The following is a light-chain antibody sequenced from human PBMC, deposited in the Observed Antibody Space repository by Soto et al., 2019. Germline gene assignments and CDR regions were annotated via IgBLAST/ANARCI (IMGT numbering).Light chain of an antibody. Sequence: DIQMNQSPSSLSASVGDTVTITCRASQTIGSYLSWYHQIPGKPPKLLIYAVSRLQSGVPSRFSGSGSGTDFTLAISSRQPEDFATYYCQQSLNTPYSFGQGT. V-gene: IGKV1-39*01. CDR2: AVS. J-gene: IGKJ2*03. CDR3: QQSLNTPYS. CDR1: QTIGSY.